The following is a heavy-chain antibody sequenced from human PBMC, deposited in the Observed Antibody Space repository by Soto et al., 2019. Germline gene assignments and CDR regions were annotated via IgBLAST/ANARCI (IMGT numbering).Heavy chain of an antibody. V-gene: IGHV3-23*01. J-gene: IGHJ3*02. CDR3: AKDVPSVRGVIRERDAFDI. CDR2: ISGSGGST. Sequence: PGGSLRLSCAASGFTFSSYAMSWVRQAPGKGLEWVSAISGSGGSTYYADSVKGRFTISRDNSKNTLYLQMNSLRAEDTAVYYCAKDVPSVRGVIRERDAFDIWGQGTMVTVSS. D-gene: IGHD3-10*01. CDR1: GFTFSSYA.